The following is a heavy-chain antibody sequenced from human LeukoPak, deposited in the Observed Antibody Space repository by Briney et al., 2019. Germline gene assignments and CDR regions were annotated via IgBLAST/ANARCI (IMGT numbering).Heavy chain of an antibody. CDR1: RFAFSDYS. D-gene: IGHD3-16*01. Sequence: GGSLRLSCPASRFAFSDYSMNWVRQAPEKGLEWISAITSDSNLIYYADSMRGRITISRDNAENSVYLQMNGLRAEDTAIYYCASGGATVWGYWGQGALVIVSS. CDR2: ITSDSNLI. CDR3: ASGGATVWGY. V-gene: IGHV3-21*06. J-gene: IGHJ4*02.